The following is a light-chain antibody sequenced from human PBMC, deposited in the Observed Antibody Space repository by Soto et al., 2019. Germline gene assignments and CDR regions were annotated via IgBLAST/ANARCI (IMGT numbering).Light chain of an antibody. CDR3: AAWDDSLSGYV. V-gene: IGLV1-47*01. J-gene: IGLJ1*01. CDR1: SSNIGSNY. CDR2: RNN. Sequence: QSELTQPPSASGTPGQRVTISCSGSSSNIGSNYVYWYQQLPGTAPKLLIYRNNQRPSGVPDRFSGSKSGTSASLAISGLRSEDEADYYCAAWDDSLSGYVFGTGTRSPS.